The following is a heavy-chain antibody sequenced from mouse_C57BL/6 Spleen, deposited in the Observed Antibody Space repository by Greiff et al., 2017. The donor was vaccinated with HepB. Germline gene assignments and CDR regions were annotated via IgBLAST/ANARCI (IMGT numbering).Heavy chain of an antibody. J-gene: IGHJ2*01. Sequence: EVQLVESEGGLVQPGSSMKLSCTASGFTFSDYYMAWVRQVPEKGLEWVANINYDGSSTYYLDSLKSRFIISRDNAKNILYLQMSSLKSEDTATYYCARDLRSHFDYWGQGTTLTVSS. D-gene: IGHD1-1*01. CDR2: INYDGSST. V-gene: IGHV5-16*01. CDR3: ARDLRSHFDY. CDR1: GFTFSDYY.